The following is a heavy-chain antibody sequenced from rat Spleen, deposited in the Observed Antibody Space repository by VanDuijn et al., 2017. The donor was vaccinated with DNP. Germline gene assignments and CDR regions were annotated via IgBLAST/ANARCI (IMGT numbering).Heavy chain of an antibody. Sequence: EVQLVESGGGLVQPGRSLKVSCAASGFTFSNYYMAWVRQAPQKGLEWVAIISHSDGTTYYSDSVRGRFTISRDNTQNSLQLQMNSLRSEDTATYYCAREQHFHFDYWGQGVTVTVSS. D-gene: IGHD1-10*01. V-gene: IGHV5-25*01. CDR2: ISHSDGTT. J-gene: IGHJ2*01. CDR3: AREQHFHFDY. CDR1: GFTFSNYY.